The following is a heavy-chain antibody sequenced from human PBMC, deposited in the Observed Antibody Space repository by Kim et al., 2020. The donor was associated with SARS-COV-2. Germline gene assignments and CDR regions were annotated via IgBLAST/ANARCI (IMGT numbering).Heavy chain of an antibody. CDR3: ANLKGIAAAGTFDY. D-gene: IGHD6-13*01. Sequence: AASVKGRFTISRDNSKNTLYLQMNSLRAEDTAVYYCANLKGIAAAGTFDYWGQGTLVTVSS. V-gene: IGHV3-23*01. J-gene: IGHJ4*02.